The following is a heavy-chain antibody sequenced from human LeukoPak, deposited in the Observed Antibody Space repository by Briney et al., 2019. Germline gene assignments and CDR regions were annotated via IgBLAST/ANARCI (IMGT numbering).Heavy chain of an antibody. D-gene: IGHD4-11*01. CDR2: VTGNTATT. V-gene: IGHV3-23*01. CDR1: GFTFSSFF. J-gene: IGHJ4*02. Sequence: GGSLRLSCAASGFTFSSFFMTWVRQAPGKGVEGVSGVTGNTATTNYADSVKGRFTISRDNSKNTLYLQMNSLRAEDTAVYYCAKGKGMVYNNYCFDCWGQGSLVTVSS. CDR3: AKGKGMVYNNYCFDC.